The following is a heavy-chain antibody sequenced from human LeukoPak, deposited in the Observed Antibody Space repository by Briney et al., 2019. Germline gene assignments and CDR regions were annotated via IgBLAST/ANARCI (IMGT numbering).Heavy chain of an antibody. CDR3: ASFSIAVAGTRGAFDI. V-gene: IGHV3-64*01. Sequence: GGSLRLSCAASGFTFSSYAMHWVRQAPGKGLEYVSAISSNGGSTYYANSVKGRFTISRGNSKNTLYLQMGSLRAEDMAVYYCASFSIAVAGTRGAFDIWGQGTMVTVSS. CDR1: GFTFSSYA. CDR2: ISSNGGST. D-gene: IGHD6-19*01. J-gene: IGHJ3*02.